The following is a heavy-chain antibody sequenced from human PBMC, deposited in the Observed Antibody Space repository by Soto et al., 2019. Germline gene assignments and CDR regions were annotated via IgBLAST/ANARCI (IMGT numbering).Heavy chain of an antibody. V-gene: IGHV4-59*12. CDR1: GGSISSYY. CDR2: IYYSGST. J-gene: IGHJ4*02. CDR3: ARDRAAVASTFDY. Sequence: SETLSLTCTVSGGSISSYYWSWIRQPPGKGLEWIGYIYYSGSTNYNPSLKSRVTISVDTSKNQFSLKLSSVTAADTAVYYRARDRAAVASTFDYWGPGTLVTVSS. D-gene: IGHD6-13*01.